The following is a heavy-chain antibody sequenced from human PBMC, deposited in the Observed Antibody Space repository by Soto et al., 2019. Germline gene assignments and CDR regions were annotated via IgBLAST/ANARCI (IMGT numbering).Heavy chain of an antibody. V-gene: IGHV1-69*01. D-gene: IGHD4-4*01. J-gene: IGHJ6*02. Sequence: QVQLVQSGAEVKKPGSSVRVSCQASGGTFTTYAFNWVRQAPGQGLEWMGGIIPMYNKPNYAPNFLGRVTISADPSTSTAYMDLTTLRSDDTAVYYCARGYSFGYYYAMDVGGQGTTVT. CDR2: IIPMYNKP. CDR3: ARGYSFGYYYAMDV. CDR1: GGTFTTYA.